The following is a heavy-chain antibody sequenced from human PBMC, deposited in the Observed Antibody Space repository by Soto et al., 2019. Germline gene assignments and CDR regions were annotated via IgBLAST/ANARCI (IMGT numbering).Heavy chain of an antibody. CDR2: MNPGSGDT. CDR3: ARMESFGSLNWLDP. J-gene: IGHJ5*02. D-gene: IGHD5-18*01. CDR1: GYTFTNND. V-gene: IGHV1-8*01. Sequence: ASVKVSCKASGYTFTNNDVSWVRQATGQGLEWMGWMNPGSGDTGYAQKFQGRVTTTRDISIATAYMELNSLSSEDTAIYYCARMESFGSLNWLDPWGQGTMVTVYS.